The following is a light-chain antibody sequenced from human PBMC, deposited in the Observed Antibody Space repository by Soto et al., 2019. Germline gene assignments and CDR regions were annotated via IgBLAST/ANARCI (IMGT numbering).Light chain of an antibody. CDR2: DAS. CDR3: QQCSFSPRT. J-gene: IGKJ1*01. Sequence: EGLVTQSPGTLSLSPGERATLSYRASQSVTNNDLDWFQQKPGQAPRLLIYDASIRADGIPDRFSCSGSETDFTLTISRLEPEDSAVYYCQQCSFSPRTCGQGTKVEIK. V-gene: IGKV3-20*01. CDR1: QSVTNND.